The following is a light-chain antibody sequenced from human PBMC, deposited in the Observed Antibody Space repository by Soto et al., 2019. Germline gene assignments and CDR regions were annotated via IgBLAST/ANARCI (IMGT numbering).Light chain of an antibody. Sequence: QSVLTQPPSASGTPGQRVTISCSGSISNIGSNYVYWYQQLPGTAPKLLFYRNNQRPSGVPDRFSGSKSGTSASLAISGLRSEDEADYYCAAWDDILSGHVVFGGGTKLTVL. J-gene: IGLJ2*01. CDR1: ISNIGSNY. CDR2: RNN. V-gene: IGLV1-47*01. CDR3: AAWDDILSGHVV.